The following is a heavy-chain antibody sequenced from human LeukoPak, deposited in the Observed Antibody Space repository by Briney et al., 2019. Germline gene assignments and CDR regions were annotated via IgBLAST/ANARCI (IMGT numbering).Heavy chain of an antibody. J-gene: IGHJ3*02. D-gene: IGHD3-3*01. CDR2: IVGGAGGT. V-gene: IGHV3-23*01. CDR1: GFTFSSHG. CDR3: AKVGVVVLDAFDI. Sequence: WGSLRLSCAASGFTFSSHGMSWVRQAPGKGLEWVSGIVGGAGGTYYADSVKGRFTISRDNSKNTLYLQMNSLRAEDTAVYYCAKVGVVVLDAFDIWGQGTMVTVSS.